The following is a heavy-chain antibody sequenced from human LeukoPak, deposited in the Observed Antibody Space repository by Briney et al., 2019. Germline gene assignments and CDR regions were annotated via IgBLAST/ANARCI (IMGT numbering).Heavy chain of an antibody. V-gene: IGHV3-30*03. D-gene: IGHD3-10*01. CDR3: ARGKGYYGSGSSFDY. J-gene: IGHJ4*02. Sequence: PGRSLRLSCAASGFTFSSYGMHWVRQAPGKGLEWVAVISYDGSNKYYADSVKGRFTISRDNSKNTLYLQMNSLRAEDTAVYYCARGKGYYGSGSSFDYWAQGTLVTVSS. CDR1: GFTFSSYG. CDR2: ISYDGSNK.